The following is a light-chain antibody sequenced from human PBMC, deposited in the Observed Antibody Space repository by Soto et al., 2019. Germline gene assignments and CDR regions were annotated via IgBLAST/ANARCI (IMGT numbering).Light chain of an antibody. J-gene: IGKJ1*01. CDR3: QQYGYSPT. Sequence: EIVLTQSPGTLSLSPGERATLSCRASQSVSSNYFAWYQQRPGQAPRLIIYGSSSRATAIPDRVSGSGSGTDFTLTSSRLEHEDFAVYYWQQYGYSPTFGQGTKVEI. CDR2: GSS. CDR1: QSVSSNY. V-gene: IGKV3-20*01.